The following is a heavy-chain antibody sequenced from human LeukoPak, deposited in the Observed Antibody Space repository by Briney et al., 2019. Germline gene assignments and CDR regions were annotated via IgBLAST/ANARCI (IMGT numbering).Heavy chain of an antibody. CDR2: IYYSGST. J-gene: IGHJ4*02. D-gene: IGHD5-18*01. V-gene: IGHV4-39*06. CDR1: GGSISSSSYY. Sequence: SETLSLTCTVSGGSISSSSYYWGWVRQPPGEGLEWYVSIYYSGSTSYNPSLKSRVPISVDTSKNRFALKLSSVTAADTAVYYCARVLGYSYGYGDIFYFDYWGQGTLVTVSS. CDR3: ARVLGYSYGYGDIFYFDY.